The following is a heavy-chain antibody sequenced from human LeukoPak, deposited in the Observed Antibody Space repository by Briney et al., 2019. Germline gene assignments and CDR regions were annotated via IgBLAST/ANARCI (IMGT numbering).Heavy chain of an antibody. Sequence: GGSLRLSCAASGFTFDDYAMHWVRQAPGKGLEWVANIKQDGSEISYVDSVKGRFTISRDNAKNSLYLQMNNLRVEDTAVYYCARDGVADFWISYGTYNYYYYMDVWGKGTTVTVSS. D-gene: IGHD3-3*01. CDR3: ARDGVADFWISYGTYNYYYYMDV. V-gene: IGHV3-7*01. CDR1: GFTFDDYA. CDR2: IKQDGSEI. J-gene: IGHJ6*03.